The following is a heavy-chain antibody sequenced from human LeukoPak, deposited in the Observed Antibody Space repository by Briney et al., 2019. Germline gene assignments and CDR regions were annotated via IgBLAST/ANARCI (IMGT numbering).Heavy chain of an antibody. J-gene: IGHJ4*02. V-gene: IGHV3-23*01. CDR1: GFTFSSYG. CDR2: ISATGGTT. Sequence: GGSLRLSCAASGFTFSSYGMSWVRQAPGKGLEWVSAISATGGTTYYADSVKGRFTISRDNSKNTLYLQMNSLRAEDTAVYYCAKDGKLGYCSGGSCYGDYWGQGTLVTVSS. D-gene: IGHD2-15*01. CDR3: AKDGKLGYCSGGSCYGDY.